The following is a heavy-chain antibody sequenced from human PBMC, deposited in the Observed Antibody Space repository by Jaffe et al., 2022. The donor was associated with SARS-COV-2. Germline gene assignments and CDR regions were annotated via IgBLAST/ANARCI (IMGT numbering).Heavy chain of an antibody. J-gene: IGHJ4*02. Sequence: QVQLVESGGGVVQPGRSLRLSCAASGFIFSDYGMHWVRQAPGKGLEWVAIIWYDGSVQYYADSVKGRFTISRDNSKNTLYLQMNSLRVEDTALYYCARASLAAAGKTLFDSWGLGTLVTVSS. CDR3: ARASLAAAGKTLFDS. CDR1: GFIFSDYG. CDR2: IWYDGSVQ. V-gene: IGHV3-33*01. D-gene: IGHD6-13*01.